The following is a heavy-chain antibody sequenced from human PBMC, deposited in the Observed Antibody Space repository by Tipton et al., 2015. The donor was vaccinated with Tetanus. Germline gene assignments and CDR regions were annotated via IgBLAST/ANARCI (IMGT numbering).Heavy chain of an antibody. CDR3: ARDPAVLRFLEWLPDWYFAL. D-gene: IGHD3-3*01. CDR2: IYHRGST. CDR1: DESISSGGYY. Sequence: LRLSCTVSDESISSGGYYWTWIRQHPGKGLEWIGNIYHRGSTYYNPSLKSRVTISVDTSKNQFSLKLSSVTAADTAVYYCARDPAVLRFLEWLPDWYFALWGRGTLVTVSS. J-gene: IGHJ2*01. V-gene: IGHV4-31*02.